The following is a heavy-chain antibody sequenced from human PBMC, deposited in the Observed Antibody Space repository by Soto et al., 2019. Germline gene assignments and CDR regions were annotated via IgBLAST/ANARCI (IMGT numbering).Heavy chain of an antibody. D-gene: IGHD5-12*01. V-gene: IGHV3-30*18. J-gene: IGHJ4*02. CDR2: ISYDGSNK. CDR1: GFSLSTYG. Sequence: GGSLRLSCEASGFSLSTYGMHWVRQAPGKGLEWVAVISYDGSNKYHADSVKGRFTISRDNSKNTLYLQMNSLRAEDTAVYYCAKDRGYSGYENDYWGQGTLVTVSS. CDR3: AKDRGYSGYENDY.